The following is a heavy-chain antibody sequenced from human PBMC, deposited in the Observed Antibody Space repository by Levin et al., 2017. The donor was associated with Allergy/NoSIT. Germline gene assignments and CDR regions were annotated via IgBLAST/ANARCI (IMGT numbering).Heavy chain of an antibody. Sequence: GESLKISCAASGFTFSSYWMSWVRQAPGKGLEWVANIKQDGSEKYYVDSVKGRFTISRDNAKNSLYLQMNSLRAEDTAVYYCVRDRSAASWGQGTLVTVSS. CDR2: IKQDGSEK. CDR1: GFTFSSYW. J-gene: IGHJ5*02. CDR3: VRDRSAAS. V-gene: IGHV3-7*01.